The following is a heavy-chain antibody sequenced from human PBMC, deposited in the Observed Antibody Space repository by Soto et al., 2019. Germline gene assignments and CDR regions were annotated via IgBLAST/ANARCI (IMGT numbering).Heavy chain of an antibody. CDR1: GDSVSSNSAA. D-gene: IGHD2-2*01. CDR2: TYYRSKWYY. Sequence: PSQTLSLTCAISGDSVSSNSAAWNWIRQSPSRGLEWLGRTYYRSKWYYDYAVSVKSRITLNPDTSKNQLSLQLNSVTPEGTAVYYCAREGAQLLQYGGVAFDIWGQGTMVTVSS. CDR3: AREGAQLLQYGGVAFDI. J-gene: IGHJ3*02. V-gene: IGHV6-1*01.